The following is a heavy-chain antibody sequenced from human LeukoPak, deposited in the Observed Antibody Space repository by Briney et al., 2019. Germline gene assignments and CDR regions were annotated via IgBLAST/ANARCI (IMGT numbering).Heavy chain of an antibody. CDR1: GFTFSSYS. CDR2: ISSSGGTI. D-gene: IGHD3-10*01. CDR3: ARDRNYYGSWSQDAFSI. V-gene: IGHV3-48*04. Sequence: SGGSLRLSCAASGFTFSSYSMNGVRQAPGKGLEWVSYISSSGGTIYYADSVKGRFTISRDNAKNSLYLQMNSLRAEDTAVYYCARDRNYYGSWSQDAFSIWGQGTMVTVSS. J-gene: IGHJ3*02.